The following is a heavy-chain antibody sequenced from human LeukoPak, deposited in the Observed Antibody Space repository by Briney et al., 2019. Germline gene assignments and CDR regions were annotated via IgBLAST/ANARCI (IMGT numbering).Heavy chain of an antibody. CDR2: INHGADP. V-gene: IGHV4-34*01. CDR3: ARGRNWQTFYHFCMDV. J-gene: IGHJ6*03. CDR1: GGSFSGYY. D-gene: IGHD1-14*01. Sequence: SETLSLTCDVSGGSFSGYYWTWIRQPPGKGLKWMGEINHGADPNYNPSLKTRLSLSIDTSKNQISLKMRSVTAADTAVYYCARGRNWQTFYHFCMDVWGNGTTVTVSS.